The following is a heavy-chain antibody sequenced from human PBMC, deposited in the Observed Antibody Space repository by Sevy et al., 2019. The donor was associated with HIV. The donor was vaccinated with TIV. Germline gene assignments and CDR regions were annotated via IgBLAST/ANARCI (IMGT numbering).Heavy chain of an antibody. V-gene: IGHV3-11*01. D-gene: IGHD6-13*01. CDR1: GFTFSDYY. CDR2: ISSSGSTI. J-gene: IGHJ6*02. CDR3: ARGDSSSWYGFYYYGMDV. Sequence: GGSLRLSCAASGFTFSDYYMSWIRQAPGKGLEWVSYISSSGSTIYYADSVKGRFTISRDNAKISLYLQMNSLRAEDTAVYYCARGDSSSWYGFYYYGMDVWGQGTTVTVSS.